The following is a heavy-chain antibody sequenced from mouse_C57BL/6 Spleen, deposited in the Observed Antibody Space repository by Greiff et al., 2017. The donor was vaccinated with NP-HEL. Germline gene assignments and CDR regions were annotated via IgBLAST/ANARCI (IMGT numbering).Heavy chain of an antibody. D-gene: IGHD1-1*01. Sequence: EVKVVESGGGLVKPGGSLKLSCAASGFTFSSYTMSWVRQTPEKRLEWVATISGGGGNTYYPDSVKGRFTISRDNAKNTLYLQRSSLRSEDTALYYCARVITTVVATGTDFDYWGQGTTLTVSS. CDR3: ARVITTVVATGTDFDY. CDR1: GFTFSSYT. J-gene: IGHJ2*01. CDR2: ISGGGGNT. V-gene: IGHV5-9*01.